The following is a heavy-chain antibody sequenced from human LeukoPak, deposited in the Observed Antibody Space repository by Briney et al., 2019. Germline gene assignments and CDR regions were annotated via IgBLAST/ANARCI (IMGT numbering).Heavy chain of an antibody. CDR2: IYYSGST. D-gene: IGHD1-26*01. CDR3: ARPQLVGAIYYFDY. CDR1: GGSISSSSYY. Sequence: PSETLSLTCTVSGGSISSSSYYWGWICQPPGKGLEWIGSIYYSGSTYYNPSLKSRVTISVDTSKNQFSLKLSSVTAADTAVYYCARPQLVGAIYYFDYWGQGTLVTVSS. J-gene: IGHJ4*02. V-gene: IGHV4-39*01.